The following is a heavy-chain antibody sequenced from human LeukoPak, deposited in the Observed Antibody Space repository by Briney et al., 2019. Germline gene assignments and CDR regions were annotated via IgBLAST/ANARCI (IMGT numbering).Heavy chain of an antibody. V-gene: IGHV1-2*06. J-gene: IGHJ6*02. Sequence: ASVKVSCKASGYTFTGYYVHWLRQAPGQGLEWMGRINPNSGGTNYVQKFQGRVTMARDTSISTAYMELSSLKFDDTAVYYCARDFQLLYNYYYYGMDVWGQGPRSPSP. D-gene: IGHD2-15*01. CDR1: GYTFTGYY. CDR3: ARDFQLLYNYYYYGMDV. CDR2: INPNSGGT.